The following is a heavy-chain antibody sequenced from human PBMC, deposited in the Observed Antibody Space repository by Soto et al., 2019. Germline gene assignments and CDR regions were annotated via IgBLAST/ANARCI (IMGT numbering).Heavy chain of an antibody. J-gene: IGHJ3*02. CDR3: ARVGGDDAFDI. CDR2: INAGNGNT. D-gene: IGHD3-10*01. Sequence: GESLKISCKASGYTFTSYAMHWVRQAPGQRLEWMGWINAGNGNTKYSQKFQGRVTITRDTSASTAYMELSSLRSEDTAVYYCARVGGDDAFDIWGQGTMVTVSS. V-gene: IGHV1-3*01. CDR1: GYTFTSYA.